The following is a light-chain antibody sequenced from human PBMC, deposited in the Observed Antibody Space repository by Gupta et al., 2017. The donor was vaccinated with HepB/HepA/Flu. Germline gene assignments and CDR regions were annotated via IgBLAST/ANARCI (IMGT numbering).Light chain of an antibody. V-gene: IGKV3-20*01. CDR1: QSVSSYY. CDR2: GAS. J-gene: IGKJ1*01. Sequence: EIVLPQSPGTLSLSPGERATLSCRASQSVSSYYLAWYQHKPGQAPRLLIYGASSRATGIPDRFSGSGSGTDFTLTISRLEPDDSAIYYCQQYGSPWTFGQGTKVEIK. CDR3: QQYGSPWT.